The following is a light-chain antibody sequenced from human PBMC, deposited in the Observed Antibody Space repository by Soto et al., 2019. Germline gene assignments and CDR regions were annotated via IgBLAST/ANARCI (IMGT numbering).Light chain of an antibody. CDR1: QDINNY. Sequence: DIQMTQSPSSLSASVGDRVTITCQASQDINNYLNWYQQKPGKAPKILIYDASNLETGDPSRFRGIGFGTVFTFTFISLQPEDIATYYCQQYDNPPITFGQGTRLEIK. J-gene: IGKJ5*01. CDR3: QQYDNPPIT. V-gene: IGKV1-33*01. CDR2: DAS.